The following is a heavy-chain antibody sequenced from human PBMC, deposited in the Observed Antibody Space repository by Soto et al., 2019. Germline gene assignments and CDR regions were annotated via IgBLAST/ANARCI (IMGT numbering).Heavy chain of an antibody. CDR1: GGSISSGDYY. CDR3: ARDLISYGLDY. D-gene: IGHD3-16*01. J-gene: IGHJ4*02. V-gene: IGHV4-30-4*01. Sequence: SETLSLTCTVSGGSISSGDYYWSWIRQPPGKGLEWIGYIYYSGSTYYNPSIKSRVTISVGTSKNQFSLKLSSVTAADTAVYYWARDLISYGLDYWGQGTLVTVSS. CDR2: IYYSGST.